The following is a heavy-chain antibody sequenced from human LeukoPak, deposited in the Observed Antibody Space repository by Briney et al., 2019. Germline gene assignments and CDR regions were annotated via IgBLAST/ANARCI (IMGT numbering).Heavy chain of an antibody. CDR1: GFTFSSYA. J-gene: IGHJ4*02. V-gene: IGHV3-23*01. CDR2: IGGGGGST. CDR3: AKRGMAGAAPMTDFDY. Sequence: GRSLRLSCAASGFTFSSYAMSWVRQAPGKGLEWVSAIGGGGGSTYYADSVKGRFTISRDNSKNTLYLQMNSLRAEDTAVYYCAKRGMAGAAPMTDFDYWGQGTLVTVSS. D-gene: IGHD3-22*01.